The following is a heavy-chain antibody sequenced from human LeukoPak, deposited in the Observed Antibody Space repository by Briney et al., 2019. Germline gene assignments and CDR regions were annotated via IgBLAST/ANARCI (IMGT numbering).Heavy chain of an antibody. CDR2: ITGNSGLI. V-gene: IGHV3-23*01. J-gene: IGHJ4*02. Sequence: GGSLRLSCTGSGFTFGIYAMNWVRQAPGKGLEWVSVITGNSGLIDYADSVKGRFTISRDNDRNTLYLQMTTLRAEDTAIYFCAKDRTPDGFYSIDYWGQGVLVTVSS. CDR1: GFTFGIYA. D-gene: IGHD2-15*01. CDR3: AKDRTPDGFYSIDY.